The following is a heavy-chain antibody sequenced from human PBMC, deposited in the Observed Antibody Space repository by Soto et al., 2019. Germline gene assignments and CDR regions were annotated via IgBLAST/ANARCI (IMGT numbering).Heavy chain of an antibody. D-gene: IGHD1-20*01. CDR3: ARDAPGYNSSWDEAYYMDG. CDR2: ITSSSSYI. CDR1: GFTFSDYS. J-gene: IGHJ6*03. V-gene: IGHV3-21*01. Sequence: EVQLVESGGGLVRPGGSLRLSCAASGFTFSDYSMNWVRQAPGKGLEWVSFITSSSSYIYYADSVKGRFTISRDNAKNSLYLETSSLRDDDTAVYFCARDAPGYNSSWDEAYYMDGWGKGTTVTVS.